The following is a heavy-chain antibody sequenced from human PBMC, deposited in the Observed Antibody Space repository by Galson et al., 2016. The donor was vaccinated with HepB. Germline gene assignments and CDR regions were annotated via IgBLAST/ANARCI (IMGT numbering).Heavy chain of an antibody. Sequence: SLRLSCAASGFTFSIYGMNWVRQAPGKGLEWVSSISSSSRYIFYADSVKGRFTISRDNSKNTLYLQMNSLRAEDTAVYYCAKVGQWRAFDYWGQGTLVTVSS. CDR3: AKVGQWRAFDY. CDR1: GFTFSIYG. CDR2: ISSSSRYI. D-gene: IGHD6-19*01. J-gene: IGHJ4*02. V-gene: IGHV3-21*04.